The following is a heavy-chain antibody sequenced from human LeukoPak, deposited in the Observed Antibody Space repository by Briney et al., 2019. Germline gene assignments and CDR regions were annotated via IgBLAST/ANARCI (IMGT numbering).Heavy chain of an antibody. CDR2: IYYSGST. Sequence: PSETLSLTCTVSGGSISSSSYYWGWIRQPPGKGLEWIGSIYYSGSTYYNPSLKSRVTISVDTSKNQFSLKLSSVTAADTAVYYCARGLAMIVVDDAFDIWGQGTMVTVCS. J-gene: IGHJ3*02. CDR3: ARGLAMIVVDDAFDI. V-gene: IGHV4-39*01. CDR1: GGSISSSSYY. D-gene: IGHD3-22*01.